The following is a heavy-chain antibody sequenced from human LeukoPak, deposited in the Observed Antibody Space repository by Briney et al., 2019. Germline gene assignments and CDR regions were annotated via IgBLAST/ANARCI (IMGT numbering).Heavy chain of an antibody. CDR2: INANSGGT. CDR1: GYTFTGYF. D-gene: IGHD2-15*01. Sequence: ASVKVSCRASGYTFTGYFMHWVRQAPGQGLEWMGRINANSGGTRYAQNLQGRVTMTRDMSISTAYMELSKLRSDDTAVYYCARELPGIVLVVDATIQEDTYYFDSWGQGAPVTVSS. V-gene: IGHV1-2*06. J-gene: IGHJ4*02. CDR3: ARELPGIVLVVDATIQEDTYYFDS.